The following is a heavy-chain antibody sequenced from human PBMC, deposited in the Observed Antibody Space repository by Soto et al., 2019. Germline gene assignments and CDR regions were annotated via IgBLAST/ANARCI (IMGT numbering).Heavy chain of an antibody. J-gene: IGHJ2*01. D-gene: IGHD3-10*01. Sequence: SETLSLTCSVLGDSISSGGYYWSWIRQHPGKGLGWIGYIYYSGSTYYTPSLKSRVTISVDTSKNQFSLKLSSVTAADTAVYYCARDVHYYGSGRLYWYFDLWGRGTLVTVSS. CDR2: IYYSGST. CDR1: GDSISSGGYY. V-gene: IGHV4-31*02. CDR3: ARDVHYYGSGRLYWYFDL.